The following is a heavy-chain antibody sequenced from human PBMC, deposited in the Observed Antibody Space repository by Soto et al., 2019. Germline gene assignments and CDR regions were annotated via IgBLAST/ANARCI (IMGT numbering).Heavy chain of an antibody. V-gene: IGHV3-73*01. J-gene: IGHJ4*02. D-gene: IGHD2-21*01. Sequence: EVQLVESGGGLVQPGGSLKLSCAATGFSFRDSAIQWVRQASGKGLEWVGRIRSKANDYATAYAASVKGRFTISRDDSKNTAYLHMNSLKTEDTAVYYCVRHVGETYFDYWGQGTLVTVSS. CDR3: VRHVGETYFDY. CDR1: GFSFRDSA. CDR2: IRSKANDYAT.